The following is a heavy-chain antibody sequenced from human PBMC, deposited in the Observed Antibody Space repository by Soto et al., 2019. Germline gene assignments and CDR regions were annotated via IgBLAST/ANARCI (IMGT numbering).Heavy chain of an antibody. Sequence: GGSLRLSCAASGSTFTDAWMNWVRQAPGKGLEWVGRIKSKNDGGTTDYAAPMKGRFTISRDDSKKTLYLQMNSLRTEDTAVYYCSTHVPFLEWSLPYYYYGMDVWGQGTTVTVSS. D-gene: IGHD3-3*01. V-gene: IGHV3-15*07. CDR1: GSTFTDAW. CDR2: IKSKNDGGTT. CDR3: STHVPFLEWSLPYYYYGMDV. J-gene: IGHJ6*02.